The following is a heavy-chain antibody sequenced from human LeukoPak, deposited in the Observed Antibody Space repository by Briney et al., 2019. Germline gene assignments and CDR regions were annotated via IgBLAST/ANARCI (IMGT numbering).Heavy chain of an antibody. D-gene: IGHD4-17*01. Sequence: SETLSLTCTVSGGSISSGGYYWSWIRQYPGKGLEWIGYIYYSGSTYYNPSLKSRATISVDTSKNQFSLKLSSVTAADTAVYYCARSTVTTWVGDFDYWGQGALVTVSS. V-gene: IGHV4-31*03. CDR1: GGSISSGGYY. CDR3: ARSTVTTWVGDFDY. J-gene: IGHJ4*02. CDR2: IYYSGST.